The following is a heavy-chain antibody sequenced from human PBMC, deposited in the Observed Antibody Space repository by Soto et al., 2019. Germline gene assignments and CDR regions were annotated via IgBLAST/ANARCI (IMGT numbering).Heavy chain of an antibody. CDR1: GYSFTSYW. V-gene: IGHV5-51*01. CDR3: ARQRAPYSSSWYGYFQH. Sequence: PGESLKISCKGSGYSFTSYWIGWVRQMPGKGLEWMGIIYPGDSDTRYSPSFQGQVTISADKSISTAYLQWSSLKASDTAMYYCARQRAPYSSSWYGYFQHWGQGTLVTVSS. J-gene: IGHJ1*01. D-gene: IGHD6-13*01. CDR2: IYPGDSDT.